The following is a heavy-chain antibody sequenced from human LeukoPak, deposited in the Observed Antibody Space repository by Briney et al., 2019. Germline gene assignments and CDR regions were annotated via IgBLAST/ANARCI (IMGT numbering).Heavy chain of an antibody. CDR2: IYYSGST. CDR1: GGSISSYY. V-gene: IGHV4-59*01. Sequence: SETLSLTCTVSGGSISSYYWSWIRQPPGKGLEWIGYIYYSGSTNYNPSLKSRVTISVDTSKNQFSLKLSSVTAADTAVYYCARIIGGWPYYYYGIDVWGQGNTFTVSS. J-gene: IGHJ6*02. CDR3: ARIIGGWPYYYYGIDV. D-gene: IGHD3-10*01.